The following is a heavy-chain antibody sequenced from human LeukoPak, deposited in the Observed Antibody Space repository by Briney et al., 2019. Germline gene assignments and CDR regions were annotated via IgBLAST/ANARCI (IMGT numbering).Heavy chain of an antibody. Sequence: GGSLRLSCAASGFTFSSYAMSWGRQAPGKGLEWVSAISGSGGSTYYADSVKGRFTISRDNSKNTLYLQMNSLRAEDTAVYYCARANIAARTGFAFDIWGQGTMVTVSS. CDR3: ARANIAARTGFAFDI. V-gene: IGHV3-23*01. J-gene: IGHJ3*02. CDR1: GFTFSSYA. CDR2: ISGSGGST. D-gene: IGHD6-6*01.